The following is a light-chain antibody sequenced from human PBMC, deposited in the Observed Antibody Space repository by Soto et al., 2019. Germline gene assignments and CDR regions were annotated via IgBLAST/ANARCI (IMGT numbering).Light chain of an antibody. CDR1: QSVNRGY. CDR2: GVS. Sequence: EIVLTQSPGTLSLSPGERATLSCRASQSVNRGYLAWYQQKPGQGPRLLIYGVSARATGIPDRFSGSGSGTDFILTISRLEPEDFAFYYCQQYSSSFTFGPGTKVDLK. V-gene: IGKV3-20*01. J-gene: IGKJ3*01. CDR3: QQYSSSFT.